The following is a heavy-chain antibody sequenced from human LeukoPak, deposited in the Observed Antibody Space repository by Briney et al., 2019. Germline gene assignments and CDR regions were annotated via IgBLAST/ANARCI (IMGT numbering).Heavy chain of an antibody. Sequence: SGGSLRLSCAASGFTFSSYGMHWVRQAPGKGLEWVAVISYDGSNKYYADSVKGRFTISRDNSKNTLYLQMNSLRAEDTAVYYCAEESDIVATSDYFDYWGQGTLVTVSS. D-gene: IGHD5-12*01. J-gene: IGHJ4*02. CDR2: ISYDGSNK. CDR3: AEESDIVATSDYFDY. V-gene: IGHV3-30*18. CDR1: GFTFSSYG.